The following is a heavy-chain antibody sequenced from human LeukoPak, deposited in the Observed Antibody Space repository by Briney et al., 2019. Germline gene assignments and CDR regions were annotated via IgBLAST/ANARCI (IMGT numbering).Heavy chain of an antibody. J-gene: IGHJ4*02. V-gene: IGHV3-15*01. CDR1: GFTFSNAW. D-gene: IGHD2-2*01. CDR3: TVHWGYCSSTSCNGFDY. CDR2: IKSKTDGGTT. Sequence: GGSLRLSCAASGFTFSNAWMSWVRQAPGMGLEWVGRIKSKTDGGTTDYAAPVKGRFTLSRDDSKNTLYLQMNSLKTEDTAVYYCTVHWGYCSSTSCNGFDYWGQGTLVTVSS.